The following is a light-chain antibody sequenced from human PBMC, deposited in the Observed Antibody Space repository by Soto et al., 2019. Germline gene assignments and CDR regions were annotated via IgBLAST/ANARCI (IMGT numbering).Light chain of an antibody. CDR2: ATS. V-gene: IGKV1-39*01. Sequence: DIQMTQSLSSLSASLGDRVTITCRASQNIDNYLNWYQHKPGKAPKLLIYATSTLQSGVPARFSGSGSGTEFTLTISTLQSEDFATYFCQESYNSPAVSFGGGTKVDIK. CDR1: QNIDNY. CDR3: QESYNSPAVS. J-gene: IGKJ4*01.